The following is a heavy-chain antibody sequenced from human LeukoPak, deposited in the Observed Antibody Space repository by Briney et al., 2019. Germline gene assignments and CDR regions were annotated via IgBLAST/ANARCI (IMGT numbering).Heavy chain of an antibody. V-gene: IGHV4-39*01. CDR2: IYYSGTT. Sequence: SETLSLTCTVSGGSISSSSYSWGWIRQPPGQGLEWIGSIYYSGTTYYNPSLKSRVTISVDTSKIQFSLKLSSVAATDTAVYFCARLRFDFWSGYTHPYFDYWGQGTLVTVSS. D-gene: IGHD3-3*01. CDR1: GGSISSSSYS. J-gene: IGHJ4*02. CDR3: ARLRFDFWSGYTHPYFDY.